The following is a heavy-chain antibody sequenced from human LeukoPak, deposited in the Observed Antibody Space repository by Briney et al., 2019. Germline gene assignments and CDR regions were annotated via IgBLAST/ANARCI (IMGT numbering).Heavy chain of an antibody. D-gene: IGHD3-3*01. J-gene: IGHJ5*02. Sequence: SETLSLTCTVSGGSISSGGYYWSWIRQHPGKGLEWIGYIYYSGSTYYNPSLKSRVTISVDTSKNQFSLKLSSVTAADTAVYYCAKDAYDFWSGWFDPWGQGTLVTVSS. CDR3: AKDAYDFWSGWFDP. CDR2: IYYSGST. CDR1: GGSISSGGYY. V-gene: IGHV4-31*03.